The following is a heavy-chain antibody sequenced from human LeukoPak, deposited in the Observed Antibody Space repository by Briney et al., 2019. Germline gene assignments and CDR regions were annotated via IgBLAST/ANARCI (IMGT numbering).Heavy chain of an antibody. J-gene: IGHJ3*02. CDR1: GDGVSSNSGV. V-gene: IGHV6-1*01. CDR2: TYYRSKWYN. Sequence: QTLSLTCAISGDGVSSNSGVWNWIRQSPSRGLEWLGRTYYRSKWYNDYAVSVKSRITINPDTSKDQFSLQLNSVTPEDTAVYYCARENDGFDIWGQGTMVTVSS. CDR3: ARENDGFDI.